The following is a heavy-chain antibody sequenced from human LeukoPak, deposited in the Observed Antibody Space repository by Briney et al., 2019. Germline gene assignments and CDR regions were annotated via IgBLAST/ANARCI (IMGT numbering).Heavy chain of an antibody. Sequence: SETLSLTCAVYGGSFSGYYWSWIRQPPGKGLEWIGEINHSGSTNYNPSLKSRVTISVDTSKNQFSLKLSSVTAADTAVYYCARGVPYYYGLGKGDWFDPWGQGTLVTVSS. V-gene: IGHV4-34*01. CDR3: ARGVPYYYGLGKGDWFDP. CDR2: INHSGST. D-gene: IGHD3-10*01. J-gene: IGHJ5*02. CDR1: GGSFSGYY.